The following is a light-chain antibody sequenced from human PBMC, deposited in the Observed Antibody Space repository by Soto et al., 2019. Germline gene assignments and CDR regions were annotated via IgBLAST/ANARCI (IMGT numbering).Light chain of an antibody. J-gene: IGLJ2*01. CDR2: AVT. Sequence: QSALTQPASVCGSPGQSIAISCTGTSSDVGGYNYVSWYQQHPGKAPKLVIYAVTNRPSGVSDRFSGSKSGNTASLTISGLQAEDEADYYCTSYADSSPVVFGGGTKVTVL. CDR1: SSDVGGYNY. V-gene: IGLV2-14*01. CDR3: TSYADSSPVV.